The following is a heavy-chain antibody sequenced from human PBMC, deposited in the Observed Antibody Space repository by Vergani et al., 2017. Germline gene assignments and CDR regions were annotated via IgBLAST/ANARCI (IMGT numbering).Heavy chain of an antibody. D-gene: IGHD6-13*01. CDR3: ARAGGIAAAGTDYFDY. CDR2: IIPIFGTA. CDR1: GGTFSSYA. J-gene: IGHJ4*02. Sequence: QVQLVQSGAEVKKPGSSVKVSCKASGGTFSSYAISWVRQAPGQGLEWMRGIIPIFGTANYAQKFQGRVTITADKSTSTAYMELSSLRSEDTAVYYCARAGGIAAAGTDYFDYWGQGTLVTVSS. V-gene: IGHV1-69*06.